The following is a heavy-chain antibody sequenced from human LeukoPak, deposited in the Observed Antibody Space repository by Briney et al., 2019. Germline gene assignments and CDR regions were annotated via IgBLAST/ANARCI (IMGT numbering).Heavy chain of an antibody. Sequence: KASETLSLPCTVSGGSISSSNYYWGWIRQPPGKGLEWIGSIHYSGSTYYNPSLESRVTISVDTSKNQFSLKLSSVTAADTAVYYCARLGWSSSSVAGYYYYMDVWGKGTTVTVSS. CDR2: IHYSGST. CDR3: ARLGWSSSSVAGYYYYMDV. J-gene: IGHJ6*03. D-gene: IGHD6-6*01. V-gene: IGHV4-39*01. CDR1: GGSISSSNYY.